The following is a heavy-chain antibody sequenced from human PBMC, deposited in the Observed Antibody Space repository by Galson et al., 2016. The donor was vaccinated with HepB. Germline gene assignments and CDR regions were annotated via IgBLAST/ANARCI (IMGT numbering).Heavy chain of an antibody. V-gene: IGHV5-51*01. J-gene: IGHJ6*02. CDR1: GYTFTSYW. CDR2: IYPGDSDI. Sequence: QSGAEVKKPGESLKISCKGSGYTFTSYWIGWVRQMPGKGLEWMGIIYPGDSDITYSPSFQGQVTISADKSISTAYLQWSSLKASDTAIYYCATTVQGHYLYYAMDVWGQGTTVTVSS. D-gene: IGHD4-17*01. CDR3: ATTVQGHYLYYAMDV.